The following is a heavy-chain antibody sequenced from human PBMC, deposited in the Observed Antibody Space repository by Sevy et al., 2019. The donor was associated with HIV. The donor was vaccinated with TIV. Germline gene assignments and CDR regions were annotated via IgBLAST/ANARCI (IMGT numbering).Heavy chain of an antibody. D-gene: IGHD3-3*01. V-gene: IGHV3-74*01. CDR3: AREGVDFWSGPVDYYYGMDV. J-gene: IGHJ6*02. CDR1: GFTFSKYW. Sequence: GESLKISCEVSGFTFSKYWMHWVRQAPGKGLVWVSRINGDGNSPIYADSVKGRFTISRDNAKNTLFLQMNSLRAEDTAVYYCAREGVDFWSGPVDYYYGMDVWGQGTTVTVSS. CDR2: INGDGNSP.